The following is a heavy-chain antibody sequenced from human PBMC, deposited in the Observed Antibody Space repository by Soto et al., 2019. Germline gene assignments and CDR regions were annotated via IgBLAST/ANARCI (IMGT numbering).Heavy chain of an antibody. CDR2: IFYSRTT. CDR3: ARSVDP. J-gene: IGHJ5*02. CDR1: GCSISSVGYY. Sequence: QVQLQESGPGLVKPSQTLSLTCTVSGCSISSVGYYWSWIRQHPGKGLEWFGYIFYSRTTYHNPSLKSRVTTPVDTSKNHFSLKLGSLTAADTAVYYGARSVDPWGQGTLVTVSS. V-gene: IGHV4-31*03.